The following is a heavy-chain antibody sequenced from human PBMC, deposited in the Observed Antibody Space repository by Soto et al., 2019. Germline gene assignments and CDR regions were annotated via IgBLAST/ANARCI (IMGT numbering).Heavy chain of an antibody. Sequence: PGGSPRLSFAASGFTFSSYWLHWVRQAPGKGLVWVSRINSDGSRTTYADSVKGRFTISRDNAKNMLHLQMNSLRAEDTAVYYCARALTYYYDIDYWGQGTLVTVSS. CDR1: GFTFSSYW. J-gene: IGHJ4*02. CDR3: ARALTYYYDIDY. V-gene: IGHV3-74*01. D-gene: IGHD3-22*01. CDR2: INSDGSRT.